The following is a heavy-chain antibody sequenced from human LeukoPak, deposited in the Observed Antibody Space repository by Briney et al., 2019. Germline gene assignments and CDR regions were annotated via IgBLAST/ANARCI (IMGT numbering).Heavy chain of an antibody. V-gene: IGHV4-4*02. CDR3: PRSSGYSSGWYDLYFQH. D-gene: IGHD6-19*01. CDR1: GGSISSSNW. Sequence: SGTLSLTCAVSGGSISSSNWWSWVREPPGKGLEWIGEIYHSGSTNYNPSLKSRVTTSVDKSKNQFSLKLSSVTAADTAVYYCPRSSGYSSGWYDLYFQHWGQGTLVTVSS. J-gene: IGHJ1*01. CDR2: IYHSGST.